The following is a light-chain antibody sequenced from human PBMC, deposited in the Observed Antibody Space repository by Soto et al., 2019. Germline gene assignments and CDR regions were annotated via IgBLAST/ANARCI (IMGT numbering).Light chain of an antibody. V-gene: IGKV4-1*01. CDR1: QTVLYSSNNKNY. J-gene: IGKJ4*01. Sequence: DIVMTQSPESLAVSLGERATINCKSSQTVLYSSNNKNYLCWYQQKPGQPPKLLIYWASTRESGVPDRFSGSGSGTDFTLTISSLQAEDVAVYYCQQYYSVPLTFGGGTKVEIK. CDR3: QQYYSVPLT. CDR2: WAS.